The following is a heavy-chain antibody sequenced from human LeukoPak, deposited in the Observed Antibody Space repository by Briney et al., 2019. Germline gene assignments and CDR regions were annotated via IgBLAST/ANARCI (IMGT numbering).Heavy chain of an antibody. Sequence: GASVKVSCKASGYTFTSYGISWVRQAPGQVLEWMGRISAYNGNTNYAQKLQGRVTMTTDTSTSTAYMELRSLRSDDTAVYYCASSYYDILTGYTTNWFDPWGQGTLVTVSS. V-gene: IGHV1-18*01. CDR3: ASSYYDILTGYTTNWFDP. CDR2: ISAYNGNT. J-gene: IGHJ5*02. CDR1: GYTFTSYG. D-gene: IGHD3-9*01.